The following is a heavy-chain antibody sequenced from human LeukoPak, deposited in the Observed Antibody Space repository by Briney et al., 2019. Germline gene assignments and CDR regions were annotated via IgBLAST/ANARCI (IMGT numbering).Heavy chain of an antibody. J-gene: IGHJ5*02. D-gene: IGHD6-19*01. CDR2: ISGSGGST. Sequence: PGGSLRLSCAASGFTFSSYAMSWVRQAPGKGLEWVSAISGSGGSTYYADSVKGRFTISRDNSKNTLYLQMNSLRAEDTAVYYCAEEIHSSGWYGKGDWFDPWGQGTLVTVSS. V-gene: IGHV3-23*01. CDR1: GFTFSSYA. CDR3: AEEIHSSGWYGKGDWFDP.